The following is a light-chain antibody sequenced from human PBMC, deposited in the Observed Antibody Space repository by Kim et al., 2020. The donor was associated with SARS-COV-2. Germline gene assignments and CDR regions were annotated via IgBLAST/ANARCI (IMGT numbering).Light chain of an antibody. V-gene: IGLV2-11*01. Sequence: PGESVTISCTGTSSDIGDRDDVSWYRQDPGKAPKLMIYEGTKRPTGVPDRFSSSKSGYTASLSISGLQADDEADYFCCSNAGIWIFGGGTQLTVL. CDR2: EGT. CDR1: SSDIGDRDD. CDR3: CSNAGIWI. J-gene: IGLJ2*01.